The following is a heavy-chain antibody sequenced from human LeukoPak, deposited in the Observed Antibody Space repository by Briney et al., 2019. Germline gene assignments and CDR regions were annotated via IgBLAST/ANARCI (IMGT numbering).Heavy chain of an antibody. D-gene: IGHD3-10*01. CDR2: IYYSGYT. CDR3: ARGVESLGSFFDY. J-gene: IGHJ4*02. CDR1: GGSISSSSYY. V-gene: IGHV4-39*07. Sequence: PSETLSLTCTVSGGSISSSSYYWGWIRQPPGKGLEWIGSIYYSGYTYYNPSVESRVTISVDTSKNQFSLKLSSVTAADTAVYYCARGVESLGSFFDYWGQGTLVTVSS.